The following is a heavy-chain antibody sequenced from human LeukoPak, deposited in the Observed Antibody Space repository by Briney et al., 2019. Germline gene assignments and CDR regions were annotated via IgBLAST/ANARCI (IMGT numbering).Heavy chain of an antibody. D-gene: IGHD2-21*02. J-gene: IGHJ4*02. CDR3: AKASSYCGGDCCDGYFDY. Sequence: GGSLRLSCAASGFTFSSYGMHWVRQAPGKGLEWVAVISYDGSNKYYADSVKGRFTISRDNSKNTLYLQMNSLRAEDTAVYYCAKASSYCGGDCCDGYFDYWGQGTLVTVSS. CDR2: ISYDGSNK. V-gene: IGHV3-30*18. CDR1: GFTFSSYG.